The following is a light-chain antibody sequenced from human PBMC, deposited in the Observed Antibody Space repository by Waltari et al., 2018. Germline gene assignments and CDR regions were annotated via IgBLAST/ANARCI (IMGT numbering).Light chain of an antibody. Sequence: QLTQSPSFLSASVGDRVNITCRASQDISSYLAWYQQKPGKAPKLLIYAASTLQSGVPSRFSGSGSGTAFTLTISSLQPEDFATYYCQQVNSFRTFGQGTKVEIK. CDR2: AAS. V-gene: IGKV1-9*01. J-gene: IGKJ1*01. CDR1: QDISSY. CDR3: QQVNSFRT.